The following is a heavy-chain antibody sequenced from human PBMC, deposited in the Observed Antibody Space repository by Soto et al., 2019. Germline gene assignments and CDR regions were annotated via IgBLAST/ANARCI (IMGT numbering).Heavy chain of an antibody. Sequence: QVQLQQWGAGLLKPSETLSLTCAVYGGSFSGYYWSWIRQPPGKGLEWIGEINHSGSTNYNPSLKSRVTISVDTSKNQFSLKLSSVTAADTAVYYCARGTPMGLDPWGQGTLVTVSS. CDR3: ARGTPMGLDP. CDR2: INHSGST. CDR1: GGSFSGYY. J-gene: IGHJ5*02. V-gene: IGHV4-34*01. D-gene: IGHD2-8*01.